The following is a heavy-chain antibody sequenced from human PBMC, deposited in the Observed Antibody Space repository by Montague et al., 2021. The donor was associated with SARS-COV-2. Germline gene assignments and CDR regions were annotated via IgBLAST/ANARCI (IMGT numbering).Heavy chain of an antibody. CDR2: IYHSGST. V-gene: IGHV4-4*02. D-gene: IGHD6-13*01. Sequence: SETQSLTCAVPGGSISSSNWWSWVRQPPGKGLEWIGEIYHSGSTNCNPSLKSLLTISVDKSKNQFSLKLSSVTAADTAVYYCARGGRSIAAAGSRFDPWGQGTLVTVSS. J-gene: IGHJ5*02. CDR3: ARGGRSIAAAGSRFDP. CDR1: GGSISSSNW.